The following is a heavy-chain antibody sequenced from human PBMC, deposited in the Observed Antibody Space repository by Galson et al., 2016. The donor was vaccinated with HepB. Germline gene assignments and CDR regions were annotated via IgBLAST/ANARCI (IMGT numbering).Heavy chain of an antibody. Sequence: SLRLSCAASGFPFGNHDMHWVRQAPHKGLEWLAVISYDGSDGAHADSVKGRSTISRGNTRNTLFLQMNSLKPEDTAIYYCASLHRGSYFDTWGQGTLVTVSS. CDR2: ISYDGSDG. J-gene: IGHJ4*02. V-gene: IGHV3-30*14. CDR1: GFPFGNHD. CDR3: ASLHRGSYFDT. D-gene: IGHD6-19*01.